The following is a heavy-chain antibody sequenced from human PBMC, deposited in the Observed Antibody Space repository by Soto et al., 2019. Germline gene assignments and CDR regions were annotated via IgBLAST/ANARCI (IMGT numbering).Heavy chain of an antibody. CDR3: ASYYDVLTGLDY. CDR2: ISSSGSTI. Sequence: EVQLVESGGGLVQPGGSLRLSCAASGFTFSSYSMNWVRQAPGKGLEWVSYISSSGSTIYYADSVKGRFTISRDNAKNSLSLQMNSLRAEDTAVYYCASYYDVLTGLDYWGQGTLVTVSS. CDR1: GFTFSSYS. D-gene: IGHD3-9*01. J-gene: IGHJ4*02. V-gene: IGHV3-48*01.